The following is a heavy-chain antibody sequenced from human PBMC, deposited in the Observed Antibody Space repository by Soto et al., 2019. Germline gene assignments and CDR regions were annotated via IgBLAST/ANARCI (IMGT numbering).Heavy chain of an antibody. CDR3: AKWHRSHYGGSLWHDT. Sequence: GWSLRLSCTVSAFTLNSDGMSWVRQAPGKGLEWVSAISASGGSRYYADSVKGRFTISRDNSKNTLFLQMNSLRAEDTAVYYCAKWHRSHYGGSLWHDTCGQGTLDTDSP. V-gene: IGHV3-23*01. J-gene: IGHJ5*02. CDR1: AFTLNSDG. D-gene: IGHD2-15*01. CDR2: ISASGGSR.